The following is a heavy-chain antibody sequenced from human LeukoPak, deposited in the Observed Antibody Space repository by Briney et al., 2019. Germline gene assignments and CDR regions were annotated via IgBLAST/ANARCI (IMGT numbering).Heavy chain of an antibody. CDR3: AKPKSRAYCGGDCYPFDY. D-gene: IGHD2-21*02. J-gene: IGHJ4*02. Sequence: RTGGSLRLSCAASGFTFSSYAMSWVRQAPGKGLEWVSAISGSGGSTYYADSVKGRFTISSDNSKNTLYLQMNSLRAEDTAVYYCAKPKSRAYCGGDCYPFDYWGQGTLVTVSS. CDR1: GFTFSSYA. V-gene: IGHV3-23*01. CDR2: ISGSGGST.